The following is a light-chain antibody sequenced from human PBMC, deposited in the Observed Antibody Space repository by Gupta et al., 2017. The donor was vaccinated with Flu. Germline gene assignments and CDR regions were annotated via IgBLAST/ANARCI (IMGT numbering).Light chain of an antibody. CDR1: NSDVGYYNY. Sequence: QSALTQPASVSGSPGQSVTISCTGTNSDVGYYNYVSWYQQHPGKAPKLIIFQVSNRPSGVSNRFSGSKSANTASLTISGLQAEDEADYYCSSYTTGGSVFGGGTKLTVL. V-gene: IGLV2-14*01. J-gene: IGLJ2*01. CDR3: SSYTTGGSV. CDR2: QVS.